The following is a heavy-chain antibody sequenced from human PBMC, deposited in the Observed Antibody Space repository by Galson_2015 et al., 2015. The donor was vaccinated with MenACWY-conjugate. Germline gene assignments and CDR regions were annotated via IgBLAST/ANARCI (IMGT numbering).Heavy chain of an antibody. CDR2: ISSHTTTI. Sequence: SLRLSCAASGFTFSTYSMNWVRQGPGKGLEWVSYISSHTTTITYADSVKGRFTISRDNAKSSLYLQMNNLRADDTAVYYCARNTGNFYYYGMDLWGQGTTVIVSS. J-gene: IGHJ6*02. D-gene: IGHD1-14*01. CDR3: ARNTGNFYYYGMDL. CDR1: GFTFSTYS. V-gene: IGHV3-48*04.